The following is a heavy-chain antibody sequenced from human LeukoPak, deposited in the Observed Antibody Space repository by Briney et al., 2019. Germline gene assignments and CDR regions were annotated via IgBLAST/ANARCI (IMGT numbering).Heavy chain of an antibody. V-gene: IGHV4-59*11. J-gene: IGHJ6*03. CDR2: TSYGGST. Sequence: SETPSLTCIVSGGSISSHYWTWVRQSAGRGLEWIGYTSYGGSTNYNPSLKSRVTISVDTSKNQFSLKLTSVTAADTAVYYCASSGVTGNYYYYMDVWGEGTTVTVSS. CDR3: ASSGVTGNYYYYMDV. CDR1: GGSISSHY. D-gene: IGHD2-21*02.